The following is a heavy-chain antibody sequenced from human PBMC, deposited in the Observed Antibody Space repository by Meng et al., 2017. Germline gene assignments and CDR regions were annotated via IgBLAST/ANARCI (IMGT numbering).Heavy chain of an antibody. V-gene: IGHV6-1*01. CDR2: TYYRSKWYN. Sequence: SQTLSLTCAISGDSVSSNSVAWNWIRQSPSRGLEWLGRTYYRSKWYNDYAVSVKSRITINPDTSKNQFSLQLDSVTPEDTAVYYCARNPLWHVGQNAFDIWGQGTMVTVSS. D-gene: IGHD1-26*01. J-gene: IGHJ3*02. CDR3: ARNPLWHVGQNAFDI. CDR1: GDSVSSNSVA.